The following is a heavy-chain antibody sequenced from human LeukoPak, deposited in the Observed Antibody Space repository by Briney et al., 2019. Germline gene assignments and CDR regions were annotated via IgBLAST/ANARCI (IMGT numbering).Heavy chain of an antibody. J-gene: IGHJ4*02. CDR1: GGTFSSYA. CDR3: ARAAAVACLDY. CDR2: IIPILGIA. D-gene: IGHD6-19*01. Sequence: SVKVSSKASGGTFSSYATSWVRQAPGQGLEWMGRIIPILGIANYAQKFQGRVTITADKSTSTAYMELSSLRSEDTAVYYCARAAAVACLDYWGQGTLVTVSS. V-gene: IGHV1-69*04.